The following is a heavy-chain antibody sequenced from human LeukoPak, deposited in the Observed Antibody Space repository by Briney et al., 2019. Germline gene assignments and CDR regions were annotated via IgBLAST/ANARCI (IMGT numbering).Heavy chain of an antibody. J-gene: IGHJ4*02. CDR2: ISSSSSYI. Sequence: GGSLRLSCAASGFTFSSYSMNWVRQAPGKGLEGVSSISSSSSYIYYADSVKGRFTISRDNAKNSLYLQMNSLRAEDTAVYYCARLDCSSTSCSDYWGQGTLVTVSP. CDR1: GFTFSSYS. V-gene: IGHV3-21*01. CDR3: ARLDCSSTSCSDY. D-gene: IGHD2-2*01.